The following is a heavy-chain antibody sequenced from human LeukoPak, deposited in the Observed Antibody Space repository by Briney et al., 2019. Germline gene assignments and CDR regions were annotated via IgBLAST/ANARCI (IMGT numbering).Heavy chain of an antibody. CDR2: IIPIFGTA. CDR1: GGTFSSYA. Sequence: SVKVSFKASGGTFSSYAISWVRQAPGQGLEWMGGIIPIFGTANYAQKFQGRVTITADKSTSTAYMELSSLRSEDTAAYYCARDESSSWYYLAFDIWGQGTMVTVPS. CDR3: ARDESSSWYYLAFDI. V-gene: IGHV1-69*06. J-gene: IGHJ3*02. D-gene: IGHD6-13*01.